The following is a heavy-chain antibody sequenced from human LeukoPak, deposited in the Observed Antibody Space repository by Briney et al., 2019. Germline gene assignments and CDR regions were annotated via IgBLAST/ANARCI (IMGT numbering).Heavy chain of an antibody. J-gene: IGHJ4*02. D-gene: IGHD3-10*01. CDR2: ISGSGGST. Sequence: GGSLRLSCAASGFTFSSYAMSWVRQAPGKRLEWVSGISGSGGSTYYADSVKGRFTISRDNAKNSLYLQMNSLRAEDTAVYYCARSKWFGESGFDFWGQGTLVTVSS. CDR3: ARSKWFGESGFDF. CDR1: GFTFSSYA. V-gene: IGHV3-23*01.